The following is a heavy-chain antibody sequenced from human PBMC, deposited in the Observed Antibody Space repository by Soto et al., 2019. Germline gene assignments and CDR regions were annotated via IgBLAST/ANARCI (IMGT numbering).Heavy chain of an antibody. D-gene: IGHD3-16*01. J-gene: IGHJ3*02. CDR2: ISGSGGST. CDR3: AKNTDVSSLWGALVI. V-gene: IGHV3-23*01. Sequence: EVQLLESGGGLVQPGGSLRLSCAASGFTFSTYAMTWVRQAPAQGLEWVSGISGSGGSTYYADSVKGRFTISRDSSKNTLYLQMDCLRAEDTAVYYCAKNTDVSSLWGALVIWGQGTMVSVFS. CDR1: GFTFSTYA.